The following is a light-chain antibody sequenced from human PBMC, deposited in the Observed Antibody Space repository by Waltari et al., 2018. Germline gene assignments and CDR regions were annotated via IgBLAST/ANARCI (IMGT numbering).Light chain of an antibody. Sequence: SCRASQSSSRSLAWYQHKPGQAPRLLIYGASSRATGIPDRFSGSGSGTDFSLTISRLQPEDFAVYYCQHYVRLPATFGQGTKVDIK. J-gene: IGKJ1*01. CDR1: QSSSRS. V-gene: IGKV3-20*01. CDR2: GAS. CDR3: QHYVRLPAT.